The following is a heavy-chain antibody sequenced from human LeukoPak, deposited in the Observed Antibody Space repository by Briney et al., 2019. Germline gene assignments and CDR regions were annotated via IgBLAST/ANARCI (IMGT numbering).Heavy chain of an antibody. Sequence: SVKVSCKAPGGTFSSYAISWVRQAPGQGLEWMGGIIPMFGTAKYAQKFQGRVTITADESTSTAYMELSSLRSEDTAVYYCASPYAGRPYYYYAMDVWGKGTTVTVSS. CDR3: ASPYAGRPYYYYAMDV. D-gene: IGHD3-10*01. J-gene: IGHJ6*04. CDR1: GGTFSSYA. CDR2: IIPMFGTA. V-gene: IGHV1-69*13.